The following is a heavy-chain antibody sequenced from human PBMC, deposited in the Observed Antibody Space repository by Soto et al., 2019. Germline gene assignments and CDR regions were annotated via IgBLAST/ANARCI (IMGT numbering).Heavy chain of an antibody. CDR3: ARGQCNVLRYFDWLDNADY. CDR2: INHSGST. CDR1: GGSFSGYY. V-gene: IGHV4-34*01. D-gene: IGHD3-9*01. Sequence: QVQLQQWGAGLLKPSETLSLTCAVYGGSFSGYYWSWIRQPPGKGLEWIGEINHSGSTNYNPSLKSRVTISVDTSKNQFSLKLSSVTAADTAVYYCARGQCNVLRYFDWLDNADYWGQGILVTVSS. J-gene: IGHJ4*02.